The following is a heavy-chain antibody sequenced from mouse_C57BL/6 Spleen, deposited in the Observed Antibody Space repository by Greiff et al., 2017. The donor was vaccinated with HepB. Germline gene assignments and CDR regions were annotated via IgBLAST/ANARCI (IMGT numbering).Heavy chain of an antibody. J-gene: IGHJ3*01. CDR3: ARQTMIKGWFAY. Sequence: VQLQQPGAELVKPGASVKLSCKASGYTFTSYWMHWVKQRPGQGLEWIGMIHPNSGSTNYNEKFKSKATLTVDKSSSTAYMQLSSLTSEDSAVYYCARQTMIKGWFAYWGQGTLVTVSA. CDR1: GYTFTSYW. V-gene: IGHV1-64*01. D-gene: IGHD2-4*01. CDR2: IHPNSGST.